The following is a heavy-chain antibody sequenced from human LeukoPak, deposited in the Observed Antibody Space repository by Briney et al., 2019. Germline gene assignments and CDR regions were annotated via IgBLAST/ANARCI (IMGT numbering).Heavy chain of an antibody. CDR2: ISAYNGNT. CDR1: GYTFTSYG. V-gene: IGHV1-18*01. J-gene: IGHJ5*02. D-gene: IGHD4-23*01. Sequence: ASVKVSCKASGYTFTSYGISWVRQAPGQGLEWMGWISAYNGNTNYAQKLQGRVTMTTDTSTSTAYMELRSLRSDDTAVYCCARDDGGSTDDWFDPWGQGTLVTVSS. CDR3: ARDDGGSTDDWFDP.